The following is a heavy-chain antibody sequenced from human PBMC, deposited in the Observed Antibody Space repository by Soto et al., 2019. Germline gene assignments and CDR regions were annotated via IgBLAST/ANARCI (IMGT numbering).Heavy chain of an antibody. V-gene: IGHV4-39*01. D-gene: IGHD2-2*01. CDR2: ISYSGTT. CDR3: ARLGGYCSSTSCYGYYGMDV. J-gene: IGHJ6*02. CDR1: GSSFSSSSHY. Sequence: PSETLSLTCTVSGSSFSSSSHYWAWIRQPPGTGLEWIATISYSGTTYYNPSLKSRVTISVDTSKNQFSLKLTSVTAADTAVYYCARLGGYCSSTSCYGYYGMDVWGQGTTVTVSS.